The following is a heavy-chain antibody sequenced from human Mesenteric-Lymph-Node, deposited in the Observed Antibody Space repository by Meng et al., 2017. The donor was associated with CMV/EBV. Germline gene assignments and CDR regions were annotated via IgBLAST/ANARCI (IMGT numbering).Heavy chain of an antibody. D-gene: IGHD2-21*01. CDR2: IKQDGSEK. J-gene: IGHJ4*02. V-gene: IGHV3-7*01. CDR3: AKCGSDSSFRPFDS. CDR1: GFTFSSYW. Sequence: GESLKISCAASGFTFSSYWMSWVRQAPGKGLEWVANIKQDGSEKYYVDSVKGRFTISRDNAKNSLYLQMNSLRAEDTAVYYCAKCGSDSSFRPFDSWGQGTLVTVSS.